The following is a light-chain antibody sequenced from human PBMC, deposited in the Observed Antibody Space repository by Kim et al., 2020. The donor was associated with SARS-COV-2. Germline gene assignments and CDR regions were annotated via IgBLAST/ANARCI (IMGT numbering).Light chain of an antibody. CDR3: QQRSNWPPRT. Sequence: EIVLTQSPATLSLSPGERATLSCRASQSVRSYLAWYQQKPGQAPRLLIYDASNRATGIPARFSGSGSGTDFTLTISSLEPEDFAVYYCQQRSNWPPRTFGQGTKVDIK. CDR1: QSVRSY. V-gene: IGKV3-11*01. J-gene: IGKJ1*01. CDR2: DAS.